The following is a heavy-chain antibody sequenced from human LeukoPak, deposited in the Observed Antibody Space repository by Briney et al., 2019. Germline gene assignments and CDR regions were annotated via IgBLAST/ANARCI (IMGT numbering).Heavy chain of an antibody. CDR1: GGSISNYY. Sequence: SETLSLTCTVSGGSISNYYWSWIRQPAGKGLEWIGRIYTSGSANYNPSLKSRVTISVDTSKNQFSLKLSSVTAADTAVYYCAGYSSSWAPRSFDYWGQGTLVTVSS. CDR3: AGYSSSWAPRSFDY. CDR2: IYTSGSA. V-gene: IGHV4-4*07. D-gene: IGHD6-13*01. J-gene: IGHJ4*02.